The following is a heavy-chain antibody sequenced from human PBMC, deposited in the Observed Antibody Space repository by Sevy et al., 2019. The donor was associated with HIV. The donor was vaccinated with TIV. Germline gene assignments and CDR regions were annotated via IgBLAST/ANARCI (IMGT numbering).Heavy chain of an antibody. Sequence: SETLSLTCTVSGGSISSYYWSWIRQPAGKGLEWIGRIYSSGSTNYNPSLKSRVTMSVDTSKNQFSLKLSSVTAADTAVYDCARDWGDYDSSGYGTFFDYWGQGTLVTVSS. CDR1: GGSISSYY. J-gene: IGHJ4*02. CDR2: IYSSGST. V-gene: IGHV4-4*07. D-gene: IGHD3-22*01. CDR3: ARDWGDYDSSGYGTFFDY.